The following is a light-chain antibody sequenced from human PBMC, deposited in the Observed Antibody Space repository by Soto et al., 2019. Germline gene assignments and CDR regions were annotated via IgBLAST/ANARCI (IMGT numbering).Light chain of an antibody. CDR1: QSISSY. J-gene: IGKJ1*01. V-gene: IGKV1-39*01. Sequence: DIQMTQSPSSLSASVGDRVTITCRASQSISSYLNWYQQKPGKAPKLLIYATSNLQSGVPSRFSGSGSGEHFNLTNSSLQPEDFANYFCHQSYSTPWTFGQGTKVEIK. CDR3: HQSYSTPWT. CDR2: ATS.